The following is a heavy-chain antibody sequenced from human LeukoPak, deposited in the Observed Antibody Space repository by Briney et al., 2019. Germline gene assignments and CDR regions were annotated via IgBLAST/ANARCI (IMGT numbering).Heavy chain of an antibody. CDR1: GFTFSSYW. J-gene: IGHJ4*02. CDR2: INSDGTT. V-gene: IGHV3-74*01. Sequence: GGSLRLSCEASGFTFSSYWMHWVRQAPGKGQVWVSRINSDGTTSYADSVKGRFTISRDNAKNTLYLQMNSLRAEDTAVYYCARDGSLPDYWGQGTLVTVSS. CDR3: ARDGSLPDY.